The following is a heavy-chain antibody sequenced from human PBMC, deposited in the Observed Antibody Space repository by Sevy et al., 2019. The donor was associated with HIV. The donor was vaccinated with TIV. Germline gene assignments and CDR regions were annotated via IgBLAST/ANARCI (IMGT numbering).Heavy chain of an antibody. J-gene: IGHJ4*02. CDR2: IWDDGSDK. V-gene: IGHV3-30*04. CDR1: GFTFSSYV. CDR3: ARDLVGATSD. Sequence: GGSLRLSCAASGFTFSSYVMHWVRQAPGKGLEWVALIWDDGSDKYYADSEKGRFTISRDNSKNMLYLQMNSLRPEDTAVYYCARDLVGATSDWGQGTLVTVSS. D-gene: IGHD1-26*01.